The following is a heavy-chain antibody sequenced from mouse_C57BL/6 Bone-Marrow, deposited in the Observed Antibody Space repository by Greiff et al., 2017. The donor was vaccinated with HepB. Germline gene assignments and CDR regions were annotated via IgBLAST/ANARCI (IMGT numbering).Heavy chain of an antibody. V-gene: IGHV1-4*01. J-gene: IGHJ2*01. CDR1: GYTFTSYT. Sequence: VKLQQSGAELARPGASVKMSCKASGYTFTSYTMHWVKQRPGQGLEWIGYINPSSGYTKYNQKFKDKATLTADKSSSTAYMQLSSLTSEDSAVYYCARGFSPRGGYWGQGTTLTVSS. CDR3: ARGFSPRGGY. CDR2: INPSSGYT.